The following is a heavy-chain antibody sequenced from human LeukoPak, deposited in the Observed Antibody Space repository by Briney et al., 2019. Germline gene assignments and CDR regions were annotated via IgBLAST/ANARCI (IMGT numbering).Heavy chain of an antibody. V-gene: IGHV4-4*07. J-gene: IGHJ4*02. CDR3: ARGVSSGWYEVRSFDY. CDR2: IYTSGST. Sequence: ETSETLSLTCTVSGGSISSYYWSWIRQPAGKGLEWIGRIYTSGSTNYNPSLKSRVTISVDTSKNQFSLKLSSVTAADTAVYYCARGVSSGWYEVRSFDYWGQGTLVTVSS. CDR1: GGSISSYY. D-gene: IGHD6-19*01.